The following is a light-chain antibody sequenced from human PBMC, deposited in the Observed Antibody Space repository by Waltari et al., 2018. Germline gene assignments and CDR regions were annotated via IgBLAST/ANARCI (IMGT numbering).Light chain of an antibody. CDR1: QGIGSY. CDR3: QQLNSYPLS. CDR2: AAS. Sequence: IQLTQSPSSLSASVGDRVTITCRASQGIGSYLAWYQQKPGKAPELLIYAASTLQSGVPSRFSGSGSGTDFTLTISSLQPDDFATYYCQQLNSYPLSFGPGTKVDVK. V-gene: IGKV1-9*01. J-gene: IGKJ3*01.